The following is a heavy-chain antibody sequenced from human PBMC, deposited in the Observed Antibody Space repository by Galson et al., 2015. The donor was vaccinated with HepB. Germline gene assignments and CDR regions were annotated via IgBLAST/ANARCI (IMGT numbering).Heavy chain of an antibody. Sequence: VKVSCKASGGTFSNHVINWVRQAPGQGLEWMGGIIPMFGEPRHAQKFQDRITLSTDASTSTAYMEVTSLQSADTAVYYCARGNYGMDVWGQGTTVIVSS. J-gene: IGHJ6*02. CDR1: GGTFSNHV. CDR2: IIPMFGEP. V-gene: IGHV1-69*13. CDR3: ARGNYGMDV.